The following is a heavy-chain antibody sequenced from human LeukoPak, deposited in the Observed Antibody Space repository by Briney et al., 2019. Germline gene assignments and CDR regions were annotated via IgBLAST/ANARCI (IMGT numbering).Heavy chain of an antibody. D-gene: IGHD4-17*01. J-gene: IGHJ2*01. CDR3: AKDGVSRIYGDYVRGYFDL. CDR2: ISTSGRT. V-gene: IGHV4-4*07. Sequence: SETLSLTCTVSGGSITTYYWSWIRQPAGKGLEWIGRISTSGRTNYNPSLKSRLTMSADTSKNQFSLILNSVTAADTALYYCAKDGVSRIYGDYVRGYFDLWGRGTLVTVSS. CDR1: GGSITTYY.